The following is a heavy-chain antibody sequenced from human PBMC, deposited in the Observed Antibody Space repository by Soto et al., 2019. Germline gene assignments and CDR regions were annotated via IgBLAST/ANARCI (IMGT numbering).Heavy chain of an antibody. CDR3: ARDHLRIAAAGADAFDI. CDR1: GGSISSGGYY. V-gene: IGHV4-31*03. J-gene: IGHJ3*02. CDR2: IYYSGST. Sequence: QVQLQESGPGLVKPSQTLSLTCTVSGGSISSGGYYWSWIRQHPGKGLEWIGYIYYSGSTYYNPSLKGRVTISVDTSKNQFSLKLSSVTAADTAVYYCARDHLRIAAAGADAFDIWGQGTMVTVSS. D-gene: IGHD6-13*01.